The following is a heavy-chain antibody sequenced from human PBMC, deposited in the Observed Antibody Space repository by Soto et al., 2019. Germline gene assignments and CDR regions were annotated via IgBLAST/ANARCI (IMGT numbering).Heavy chain of an antibody. CDR1: GGSISSGDYY. CDR3: ARGEDWFDT. J-gene: IGHJ5*02. CDR2: IYYSGST. Sequence: PXETLSLTCTVSGGSISSGDYYWSWIRQPPGKGLEWIGYIYYSGSTYYNPSLKSRVTISVDTSKNQLSLKLSSVTAADTAVYYCARGEDWFDTWGQGTLVTVSS. V-gene: IGHV4-30-4*01.